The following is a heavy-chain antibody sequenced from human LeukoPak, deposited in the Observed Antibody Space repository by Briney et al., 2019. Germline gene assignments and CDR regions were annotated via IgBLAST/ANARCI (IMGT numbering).Heavy chain of an antibody. J-gene: IGHJ4*02. CDR3: ATVSGGDYFDY. D-gene: IGHD3-10*01. V-gene: IGHV3-53*01. CDR1: GFTFSNYV. Sequence: GGSLRLSCAASGFTFSNYVMTWVRQAPGKGLEWVSLIYSGDSTYYADSVKGRFTISRDNSKNTLYLQMNSLRAEDTAMYYCATVSGGDYFDYWGQGTLVTVSS. CDR2: IYSGDST.